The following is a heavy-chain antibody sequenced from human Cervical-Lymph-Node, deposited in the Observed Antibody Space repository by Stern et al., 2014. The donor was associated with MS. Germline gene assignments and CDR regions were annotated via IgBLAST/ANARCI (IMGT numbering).Heavy chain of an antibody. V-gene: IGHV1-2*06. J-gene: IGHJ4*02. D-gene: IGHD5-24*01. CDR1: GYTFTGYY. CDR2: INPNSGGT. Sequence: QVQLVESGAEVKKPGASVKVSCKASGYTFTGYYMHWVRQAPGQGLEWMGRINPNSGGTNYAQKVQGRVTMTRDTSISTAYLELSRLRSDDTAVYYCARRGRRDGYNLDYWGQGTLVTVSS. CDR3: ARRGRRDGYNLDY.